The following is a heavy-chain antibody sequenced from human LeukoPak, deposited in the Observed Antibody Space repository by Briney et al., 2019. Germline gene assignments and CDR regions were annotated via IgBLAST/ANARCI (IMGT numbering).Heavy chain of an antibody. V-gene: IGHV4-4*02. J-gene: IGHJ4*02. D-gene: IGHD1-26*01. Sequence: SETLSPTCGVSGGSITSTNWWSWVRQPPGQGLEWIGEISLTGRTNYNPSLIGRVIMSLDESRNQLSLTLTSVTAADTATYYCTRESGPYCPFGYWGQGTLVVVPS. CDR3: TRESGPYCPFGY. CDR2: ISLTGRT. CDR1: GGSITSTNW.